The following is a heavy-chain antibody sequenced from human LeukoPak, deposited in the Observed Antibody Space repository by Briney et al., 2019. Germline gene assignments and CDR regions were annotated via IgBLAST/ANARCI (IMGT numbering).Heavy chain of an antibody. Sequence: GGSLRLSCAASGFTFNNFAMSWVRQAPGEGLEWVSATSGSGGSTYYADSVKGRFTISRDNSKNTLYLQMNSLRADDTALYYCAKRGSYDFWSGYYYDYWGRGTPVTVSS. CDR2: TSGSGGST. CDR3: AKRGSYDFWSGYYYDY. CDR1: GFTFNNFA. V-gene: IGHV3-23*01. D-gene: IGHD3-3*01. J-gene: IGHJ4*02.